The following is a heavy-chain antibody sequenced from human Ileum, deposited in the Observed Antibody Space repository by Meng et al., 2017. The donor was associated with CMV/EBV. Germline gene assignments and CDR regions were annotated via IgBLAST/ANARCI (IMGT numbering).Heavy chain of an antibody. CDR2: IYYSGYT. CDR3: ASHTDGSHY. V-gene: IGHV4-61*01. Sequence: GSLTLSCTVSGGPVSSDNYYWTWIRQPPGKGLEWIGYIYYSGYTNYYPSLGSRVTISLDASKNQFSLKLSSVTAADTAVYYCASHTDGSHYWGQGTLVTVSS. J-gene: IGHJ4*02. CDR1: GGPVSSDNYY. D-gene: IGHD3-10*01.